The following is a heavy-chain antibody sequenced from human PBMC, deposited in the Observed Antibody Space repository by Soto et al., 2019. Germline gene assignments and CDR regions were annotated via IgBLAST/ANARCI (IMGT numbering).Heavy chain of an antibody. CDR3: ARGYAAPRAAD. CDR2: INHSGST. D-gene: IGHD2-15*01. V-gene: IGHV4-34*01. J-gene: IGHJ4*02. Sequence: HSATLYLTCAVYGGSFSGYYCSWIRQPPGKGLEWIGEINHSGSTSYNPSLRSRVTISVDTSKNQLSLKLSSVTAADTAVYYCARGYAAPRAADWGQGTLVTVSS. CDR1: GGSFSGYY.